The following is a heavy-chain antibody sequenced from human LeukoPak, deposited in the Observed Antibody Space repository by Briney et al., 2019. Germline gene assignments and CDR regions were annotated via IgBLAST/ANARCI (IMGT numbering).Heavy chain of an antibody. CDR2: IYSGGST. Sequence: GGSLRLSCAASGFTVSSNYMSWVRQAPGKGLEWVSVIYSGGSTYYADSVKGRFTISRDNSKNTLYLQMNSLRAEDTAVYYCARVKDVWGSYRYFDYWGQGTLVTVSS. CDR3: ARVKDVWGSYRYFDY. CDR1: GFTVSSNY. V-gene: IGHV3-66*01. J-gene: IGHJ4*02. D-gene: IGHD3-16*02.